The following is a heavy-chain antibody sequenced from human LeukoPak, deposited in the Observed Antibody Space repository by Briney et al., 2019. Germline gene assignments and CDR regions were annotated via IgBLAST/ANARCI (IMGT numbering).Heavy chain of an antibody. J-gene: IGHJ4*02. CDR3: ARRGATLRVRGVITVHFDY. D-gene: IGHD3-10*01. CDR1: GYTFSSYV. CDR2: MNPNSGNT. Sequence: ASVKVSCKAPGYTFSSYVIHWVRQATGQGLEWMGWMNPNSGNTGYAQKFQGRVTMTRNTSISTAYMELSSLRSEDTAVYYCARRGATLRVRGVITVHFDYWGQGTLVTVSA. V-gene: IGHV1-8*02.